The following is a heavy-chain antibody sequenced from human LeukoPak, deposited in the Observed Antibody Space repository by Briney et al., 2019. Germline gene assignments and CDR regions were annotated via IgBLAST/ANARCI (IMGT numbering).Heavy chain of an antibody. J-gene: IGHJ4*02. CDR1: GYTFSTYD. V-gene: IGHV1-8*01. D-gene: IGHD3-10*01. Sequence: GASVKVSCKASGYTFSTYDINWVRQATGQGLEWMGWMNPNSGNTGYAQKFQGRVTMTKNTSISTAYMELSGLRSEDTAVYYWARVRYYGPGIYYRGLAYWGQGSLVTVSS. CDR2: MNPNSGNT. CDR3: ARVRYYGPGIYYRGLAY.